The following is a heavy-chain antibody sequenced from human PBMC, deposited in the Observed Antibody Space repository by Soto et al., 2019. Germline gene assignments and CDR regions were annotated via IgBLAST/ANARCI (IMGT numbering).Heavy chain of an antibody. CDR1: GGTFSSYA. CDR3: ARGYTAMVTYYYYGMDV. V-gene: IGHV1-69*13. CDR2: IIPIFGTA. D-gene: IGHD5-18*01. J-gene: IGHJ6*02. Sequence: SVKVSCKASGGTFSSYAFSWVRQAPGQGLEWMGGIIPIFGTANYAQKFQGRVTITADESTSTAYMELSSLRSEDTAVYYCARGYTAMVTYYYYGMDVWGQGTTVTVSS.